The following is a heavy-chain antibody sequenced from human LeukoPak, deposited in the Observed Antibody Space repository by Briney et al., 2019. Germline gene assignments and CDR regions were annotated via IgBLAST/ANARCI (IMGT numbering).Heavy chain of an antibody. V-gene: IGHV4-39*01. CDR3: ARHESGTGFDP. Sequence: SETLPLTCTVSGASISGPTSYWGWIRQPPGEGLEWLASVYSGGSAYYNPSLKSRVIISVDTSNNKFSLRLTSVTAADTAMYYCARHESGTGFDPWGQGTLVTVSS. CDR2: VYSGGSA. CDR1: GASISGPTSY. J-gene: IGHJ5*02. D-gene: IGHD5-12*01.